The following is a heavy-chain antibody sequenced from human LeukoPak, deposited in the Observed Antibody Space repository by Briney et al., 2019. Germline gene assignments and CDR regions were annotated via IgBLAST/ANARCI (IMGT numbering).Heavy chain of an antibody. Sequence: GRSLRLSCAASGFTFSSYGMHWVRQAPGKGLEWVAVISYDGSNKYYADSVKGRFTISRDNSKNTLYLQMNSLRAEDTAVYYCAKDQGYYDSSSVLVYWGQGTLVTVSS. CDR3: AKDQGYYDSSSVLVY. V-gene: IGHV3-30*18. D-gene: IGHD3-22*01. CDR1: GFTFSSYG. J-gene: IGHJ4*02. CDR2: ISYDGSNK.